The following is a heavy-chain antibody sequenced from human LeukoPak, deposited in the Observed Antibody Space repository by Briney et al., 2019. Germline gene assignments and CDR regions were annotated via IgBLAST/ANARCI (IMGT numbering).Heavy chain of an antibody. D-gene: IGHD3-10*01. CDR2: ISGSGGST. Sequence: PAGSLRLSCAASGFTFSSHALSWLRQAPGKGLERVSTISGSGGSTYYADSVMGRFTISRDNSKNTLYVQMLSLRADDMTVYYCAKGYYYGSGSYSTFDYWGQGTLVTVSS. CDR1: GFTFSSHA. V-gene: IGHV3-23*01. J-gene: IGHJ4*02. CDR3: AKGYYYGSGSYSTFDY.